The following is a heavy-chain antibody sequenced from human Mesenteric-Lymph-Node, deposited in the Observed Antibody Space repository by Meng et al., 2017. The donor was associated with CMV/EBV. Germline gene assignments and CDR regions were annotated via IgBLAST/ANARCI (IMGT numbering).Heavy chain of an antibody. CDR2: INSDGSST. CDR1: GFTFSSYW. Sequence: GESLKISCAASGFTFSSYWMHWVRQAPGKGLVWVSRINSDGSSTSYADSVKGRFTISRDNAKNTLYLQMNSLRAEDTAVYYCARVIRGEYSPDYWGQGTLVTVSS. V-gene: IGHV3-74*01. D-gene: IGHD5-18*01. J-gene: IGHJ4*02. CDR3: ARVIRGEYSPDY.